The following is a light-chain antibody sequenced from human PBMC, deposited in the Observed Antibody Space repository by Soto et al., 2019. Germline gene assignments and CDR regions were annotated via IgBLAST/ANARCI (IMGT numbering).Light chain of an antibody. CDR2: QAS. CDR1: QSISTW. CDR3: QQYNGYHHT. Sequence: DIPMTQSPSTLSASVGDRVTITCRASQSISTWLAWYQQKPGKAPKLLIYQASSLRNGGPSRFSGSGSGTEFTLTIYSLQPDDFASYYCQQYNGYHHTFGQGNKLEIK. J-gene: IGKJ2*01. V-gene: IGKV1-5*03.